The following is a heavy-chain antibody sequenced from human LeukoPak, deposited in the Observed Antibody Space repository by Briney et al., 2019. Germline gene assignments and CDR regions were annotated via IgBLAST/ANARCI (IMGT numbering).Heavy chain of an antibody. D-gene: IGHD5-12*01. CDR1: SGFITAYY. V-gene: IGHV4-59*12. J-gene: IGHJ5*02. CDR3: VRAHSGYDLNWFDP. Sequence: KPSETLSLTCSVSSGFITAYYWSWIRQPPGKGLEWIGYVYYSGSTNYNPSLKSRVTISVDKSKNQFSLKLSSVTAADTAVYYCVRAHSGYDLNWFDPWGQGTLVTVSS. CDR2: VYYSGST.